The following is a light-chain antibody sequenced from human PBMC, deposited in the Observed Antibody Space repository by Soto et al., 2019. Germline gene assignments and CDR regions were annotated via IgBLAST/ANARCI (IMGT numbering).Light chain of an antibody. CDR3: QQYNSYSR. CDR2: KAS. CDR1: QSISSW. Sequence: DIQMTQSPSTLSASVGDRVTITCRASQSISSWLAWYQQKPGKAPKLLIYKASSLESGVPSRFSGSGSGTEINLTISRLQPDDVATYYCQQYNSYSRFGQGTKLEIK. J-gene: IGKJ2*03. V-gene: IGKV1-5*03.